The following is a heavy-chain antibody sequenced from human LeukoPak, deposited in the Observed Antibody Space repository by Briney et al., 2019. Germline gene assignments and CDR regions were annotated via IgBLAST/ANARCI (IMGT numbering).Heavy chain of an antibody. CDR1: GFTFSSYA. V-gene: IGHV3-23*01. CDR2: ISGSGGST. Sequence: GGSLRLSCAASGFTFSSYAMSWVRQAPGKGLEWVSAISGSGGSTYYADSVKGRFTISRDNSKNTLYLQMNSLRAEDTAVYYCAKDWRSYYYDSSGYPDAFDIWGQGTMVTVSS. D-gene: IGHD3-22*01. J-gene: IGHJ3*02. CDR3: AKDWRSYYYDSSGYPDAFDI.